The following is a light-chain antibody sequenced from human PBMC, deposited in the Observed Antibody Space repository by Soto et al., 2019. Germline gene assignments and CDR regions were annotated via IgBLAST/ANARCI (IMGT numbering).Light chain of an antibody. V-gene: IGKV3-20*01. Sequence: EIVLTQSPGTLSLSPGARATRSCRASQSVSSSYLAWYKQKPGQAPRVXSYGASSRATGIPDRFTGSGSGTEFTLTISRLEPEDFEVYYCQQYGSSRQTFGQGTKVDIK. J-gene: IGKJ1*01. CDR1: QSVSSSY. CDR3: QQYGSSRQT. CDR2: GAS.